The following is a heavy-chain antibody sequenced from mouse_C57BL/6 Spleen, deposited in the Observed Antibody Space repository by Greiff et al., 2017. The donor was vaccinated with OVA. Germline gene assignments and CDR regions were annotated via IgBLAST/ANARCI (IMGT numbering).Heavy chain of an antibody. J-gene: IGHJ1*03. CDR3: ARLDYYGSSYWYFDV. Sequence: VQLVESGPELVKPGASVKISCKASGYAFSSSWMNWVKQRPGKGLEWIGRIYPGDGDTNYNGKFKGKATLTADKSSSTAYMQLSSLTSEDSAVYFWARLDYYGSSYWYFDVWGTGTTGTGSS. V-gene: IGHV1-82*01. CDR2: IYPGDGDT. D-gene: IGHD1-1*01. CDR1: GYAFSSSW.